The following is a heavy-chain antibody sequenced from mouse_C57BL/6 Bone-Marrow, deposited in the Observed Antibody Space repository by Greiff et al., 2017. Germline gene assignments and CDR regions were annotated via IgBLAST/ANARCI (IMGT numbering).Heavy chain of an antibody. CDR3: ARYTTPFDY. CDR2: IRNKANGYTT. J-gene: IGHJ2*01. V-gene: IGHV7-3*01. Sequence: EVQLVESGGGLVQPGGSLSLSCAASGFTFTDYYMSWVRQPPGKALEWLGFIRNKANGYTTEYSASVKGRFTISRDNSQSILYLQMNALRAEDSATYYCARYTTPFDYWGQGTTLTVSS. D-gene: IGHD5-5*01. CDR1: GFTFTDYY.